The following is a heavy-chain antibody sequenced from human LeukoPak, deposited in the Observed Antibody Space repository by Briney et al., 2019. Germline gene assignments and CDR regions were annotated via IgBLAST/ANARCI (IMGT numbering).Heavy chain of an antibody. J-gene: IGHJ4*02. CDR3: ARDADSSGYFRLNYFDY. V-gene: IGHV4-59*12. Sequence: EPSETLSLTCTVSGGSISSYYWSWIRQPPGKGLEWIGYIYYSGSTNYNPSLKSRVTISVDTSKNQFSLKLSSVTAADTAVYYCARDADSSGYFRLNYFDYWGQGTLVTVSS. D-gene: IGHD3-22*01. CDR2: IYYSGST. CDR1: GGSISSYY.